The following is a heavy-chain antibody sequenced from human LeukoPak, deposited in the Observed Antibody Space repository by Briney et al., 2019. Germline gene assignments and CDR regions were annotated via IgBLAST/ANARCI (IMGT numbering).Heavy chain of an antibody. V-gene: IGHV4-34*01. Sequence: SETLSLTCAVYGGSFSGYYWSWIRQPPGKGLEWIGEINHSGSTNYNPSLKSRVTISVDTSKNQFSLKLSSVTAADTAVYYCARVAGSIAARQGRKLNWFDPWGQGTLVTVSS. J-gene: IGHJ5*02. CDR1: GGSFSGYY. CDR3: ARVAGSIAARQGRKLNWFDP. D-gene: IGHD6-6*01. CDR2: INHSGST.